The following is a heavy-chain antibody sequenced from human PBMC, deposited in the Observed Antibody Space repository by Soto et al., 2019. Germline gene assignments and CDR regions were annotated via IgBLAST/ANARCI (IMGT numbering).Heavy chain of an antibody. Sequence: QVQLQESGPGLVKPSQTLSLTCTVSGGSISSGDYYWSWIRQPPGKGLEWIGYTYYSGSTYYNPSLKSRVTISVDTSKNQFSLKLSSVTAADTAVYYCARVRRIVATTRYYFDYWGQGTLVTVSS. V-gene: IGHV4-30-4*01. CDR1: GGSISSGDYY. D-gene: IGHD5-12*01. J-gene: IGHJ4*02. CDR2: TYYSGST. CDR3: ARVRRIVATTRYYFDY.